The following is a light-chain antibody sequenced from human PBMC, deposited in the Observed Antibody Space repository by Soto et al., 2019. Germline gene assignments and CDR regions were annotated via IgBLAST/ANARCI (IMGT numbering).Light chain of an antibody. CDR1: QSVGTW. Sequence: DIRMTQSPSTLSASVGGRVTITCRASQSVGTWVAWYQQKPGKAPKLLIYGASNLESGVPSRFSGSGSGTEFTLTITTLHPDDFATYFCQRYRRNTWSFGPGTKVDI. V-gene: IGKV1-5*01. CDR2: GAS. CDR3: QRYRRNTWS. J-gene: IGKJ1*01.